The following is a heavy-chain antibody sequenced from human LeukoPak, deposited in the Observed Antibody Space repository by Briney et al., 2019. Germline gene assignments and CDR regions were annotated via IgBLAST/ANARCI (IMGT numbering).Heavy chain of an antibody. J-gene: IGHJ6*02. Sequence: SETLSLTCTVSGGSISSYYWSGIRQPPGKGLEWIGYIYYSGSTNYNPSLKSRVTISVDTPKNQFSLKLSSVTAADTAVYYCARDSREVKPFMVRGVISYYYYGMDVWGQGTTVTVSS. CDR1: GGSISSYY. CDR3: ARDSREVKPFMVRGVISYYYYGMDV. V-gene: IGHV4-59*01. CDR2: IYYSGST. D-gene: IGHD3-10*01.